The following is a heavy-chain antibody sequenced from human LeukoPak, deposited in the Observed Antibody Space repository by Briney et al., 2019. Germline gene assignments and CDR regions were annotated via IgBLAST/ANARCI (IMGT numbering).Heavy chain of an antibody. J-gene: IGHJ4*02. V-gene: IGHV4-4*07. CDR3: ARKDGDY. CDR1: GASISAFH. CDR2: IYSSGST. Sequence: SETLSLTCTVSGASISAFHWTWFRQPAGKGLEWIGLIYSSGSTLFNPSLKSRIAMSVDLTKNQLSLKLTSVTAADTAMYYCARKDGDYWGRGTLVTVSS.